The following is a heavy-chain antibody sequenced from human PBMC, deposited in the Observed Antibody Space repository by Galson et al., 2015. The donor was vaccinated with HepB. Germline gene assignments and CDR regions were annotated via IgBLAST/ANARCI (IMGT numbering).Heavy chain of an antibody. V-gene: IGHV3-9*01. J-gene: IGHJ2*01. CDR1: GFTFHEYA. CDR2: ISWNSDRI. Sequence: SLRLSCAASGFTFHEYAMHWVRQAPGKGLESVSGISWNSDRIDYADSVKGRFTTSRDNAKNSLYLQMNSLRTEDTAFYYCAKVGTYYGSGTYYDIWGHGTLVTIAS. CDR3: AKVGTYYGSGTYYDI. D-gene: IGHD3-10*01.